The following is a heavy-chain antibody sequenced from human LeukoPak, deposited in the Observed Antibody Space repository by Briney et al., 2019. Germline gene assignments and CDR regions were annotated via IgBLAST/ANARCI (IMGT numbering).Heavy chain of an antibody. CDR3: ARDGYSLGYSSGWYDY. CDR2: IYTSGST. J-gene: IGHJ4*02. Sequence: PSETLSLTCTVSGGSTSSGSDYWSWIRQPAGKGLEWIGRIYTSGSTNYNPSLKTRVTISVDTSKNQFSLKLSSVTAADTAVYYCARDGYSLGYSSGWYDYWGQGTLVTVSS. CDR1: GGSTSSGSDY. D-gene: IGHD6-19*01. V-gene: IGHV4-61*02.